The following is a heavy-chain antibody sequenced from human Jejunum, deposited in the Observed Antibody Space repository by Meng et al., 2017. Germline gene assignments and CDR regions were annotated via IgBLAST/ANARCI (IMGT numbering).Heavy chain of an antibody. CDR1: GFSFTTNW. V-gene: IGHV3-7*01. J-gene: IGHJ4*01. CDR2: IKEDGSEK. D-gene: IGHD1-1*01. Sequence: GGSLRLSCAVSGFSFTTNWMTWVRQAPGKGLEWVANIKEDGSEKYYVDSVKGRFTISRDNTKNSLYLQMNSLRAEDTAVYHCATGVQAHSWGQGKPVTGAS. CDR3: ATGVQAHS.